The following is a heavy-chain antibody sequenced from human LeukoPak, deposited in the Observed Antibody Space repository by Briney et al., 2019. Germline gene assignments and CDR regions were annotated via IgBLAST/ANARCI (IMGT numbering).Heavy chain of an antibody. CDR1: GGSISSSSYY. CDR2: INHSGST. CDR3: ARGGGYYDFWSGYYTELKY. Sequence: SETLSLTCTVSGGSISSSSYYWSWIRQPPGKGLEWIGEINHSGSTNYNPSLKSRVTISVDTSKNQLSLKLSSVTAADTAVYYCARGGGYYDFWSGYYTELKYWGQGTLVTVSS. J-gene: IGHJ4*02. D-gene: IGHD3-3*01. V-gene: IGHV4-39*07.